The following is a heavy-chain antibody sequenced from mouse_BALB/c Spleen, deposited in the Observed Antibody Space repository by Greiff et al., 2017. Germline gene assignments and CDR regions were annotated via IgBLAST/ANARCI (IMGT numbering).Heavy chain of an antibody. CDR2: ISYSGST. CDR3: ARWYYGSSYYFDY. V-gene: IGHV3-8*02. CDR1: GDSITSGY. J-gene: IGHJ2*01. D-gene: IGHD1-1*01. Sequence: EVKLQESGPSLVKPSQTLSLTCSVTGDSITSGYWNWIRKFPGNKLEYMGYISYSGSTYYNPSLKSRISITRDTSKNQYYLQLNSVTTEDTATYYCARWYYGSSYYFDYWGQGTTLTVSS.